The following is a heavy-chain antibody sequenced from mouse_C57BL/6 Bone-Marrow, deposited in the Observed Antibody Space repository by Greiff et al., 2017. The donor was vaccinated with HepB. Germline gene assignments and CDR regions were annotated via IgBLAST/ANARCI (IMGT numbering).Heavy chain of an antibody. CDR3: ARGLRRYYYAMDY. CDR1: GYTFTSHW. Sequence: QVQLQQPGAELVRPGSSVKLSCKASGYTFTSHWMHWVKQRPIQGLEWIGNIDPSDSETHYNQKFKDKATLTVDKSSSTAYMQLSSLTSEDSAVYYCARGLRRYYYAMDYWGQGTSVTVSS. CDR2: IDPSDSET. J-gene: IGHJ4*01. D-gene: IGHD2-4*01. V-gene: IGHV1-52*01.